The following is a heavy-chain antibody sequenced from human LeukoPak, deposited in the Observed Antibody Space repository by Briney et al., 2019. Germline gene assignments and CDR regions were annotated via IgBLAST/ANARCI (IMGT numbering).Heavy chain of an antibody. Sequence: PGGSLRLSCSASGFTFSSYGMHWVRQAPGKGLEWVAVISYDGSNKYYADSVKGRFTISRDSAENSLYLQMNSLRDEDTAVYYCAGESAGRGSFDIWGQGTLVTVSS. CDR3: AGESAGRGSFDI. CDR2: ISYDGSNK. D-gene: IGHD3-10*01. J-gene: IGHJ3*02. CDR1: GFTFSSYG. V-gene: IGHV3-30*03.